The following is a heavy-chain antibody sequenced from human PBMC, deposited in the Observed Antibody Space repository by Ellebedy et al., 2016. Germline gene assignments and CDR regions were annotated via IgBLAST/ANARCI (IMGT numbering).Heavy chain of an antibody. CDR2: MSTSGST. V-gene: IGHV4-61*02. J-gene: IGHJ4*02. CDR1: GGSISSGDYY. Sequence: SETLSLTXTVSGGSISSGDYYWTWIRQPAGKGLEWIGRMSTSGSTNYNPSLKSRVTMSVDTSKNQFSLKLSSVTAADTAMYYCARVATGDWGQGTLVTVAS. CDR3: ARVATGD. D-gene: IGHD5-12*01.